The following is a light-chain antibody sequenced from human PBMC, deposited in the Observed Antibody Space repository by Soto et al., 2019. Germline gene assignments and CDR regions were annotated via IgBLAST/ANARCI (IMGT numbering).Light chain of an antibody. CDR1: KRISPY. Sequence: DIQMPHAPATRSAGVGDRVTITGRASKRISPYLNWYQQKPGKAPTLLIYVASSLQSGVPSRFSGGGSGTDFTLTINTLQPQDFATYFCQQCYSSPRTFGQGTKVEIK. CDR3: QQCYSSPRT. V-gene: IGKV1-39*01. CDR2: VAS. J-gene: IGKJ1*01.